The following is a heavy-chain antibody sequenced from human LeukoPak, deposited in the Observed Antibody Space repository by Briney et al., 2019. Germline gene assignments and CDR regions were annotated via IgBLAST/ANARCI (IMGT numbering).Heavy chain of an antibody. Sequence: SETLSLTCTVSGGSISSSSYYWGWIRQPPGKGLEWIGSIYYSGSTYYNPSLKSRVTISVDTSKNQFSLKLSSVTAADTAVYYCARDGTYSSSSGWFDPWGQGTLVTVSS. CDR3: ARDGTYSSSSGWFDP. V-gene: IGHV4-39*07. CDR2: IYYSGST. J-gene: IGHJ5*02. D-gene: IGHD6-6*01. CDR1: GGSISSSSYY.